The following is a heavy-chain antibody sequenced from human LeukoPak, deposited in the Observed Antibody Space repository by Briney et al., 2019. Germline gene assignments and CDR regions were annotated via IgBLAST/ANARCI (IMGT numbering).Heavy chain of an antibody. J-gene: IGHJ4*02. Sequence: GGSLRLSCAASGFTFSSYVLYWVRQAPGRGLEWVATLSGSGAGTYYSDSVQGRFTISRDNSKRTLFLQMNSLRAEDTAFYYCAKAELGVDTFFDYWGQGTLVTVSS. CDR2: LSGSGAGT. D-gene: IGHD3-3*01. CDR3: AKAELGVDTFFDY. V-gene: IGHV3-23*01. CDR1: GFTFSSYV.